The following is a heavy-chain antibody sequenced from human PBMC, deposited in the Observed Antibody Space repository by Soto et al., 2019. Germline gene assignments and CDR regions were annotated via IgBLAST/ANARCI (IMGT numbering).Heavy chain of an antibody. CDR1: GFTLNDYA. Sequence: GGSLRLSCAASGFTLNDYAMHWVRQVPGKGLEWVSCIDGNAETLYYADSVKGRFTISRDNAKNSLYLQMNSLRDEDTAVYYCAKDTFYHDSSGYYVFDYWGQGILVTVSS. CDR3: AKDTFYHDSSGYYVFDY. CDR2: IDGNAETL. D-gene: IGHD3-22*01. V-gene: IGHV3-48*02. J-gene: IGHJ4*02.